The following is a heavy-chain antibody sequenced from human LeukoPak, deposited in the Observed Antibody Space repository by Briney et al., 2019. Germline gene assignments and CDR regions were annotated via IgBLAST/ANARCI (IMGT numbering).Heavy chain of an antibody. CDR2: MNPNSGNT. Sequence: ASVKVSCKASGYTFTSYDINWVRQAPGQGLEWMGWMNPNSGNTGYAQKFQGRVTITRNTSISTAYMELSSLRSEDTAVYYCARGGSFDPYYYYYMDVWGKGTTVTVSS. V-gene: IGHV1-8*03. CDR3: ARGGSFDPYYYYYMDV. CDR1: GYTFTSYD. J-gene: IGHJ6*03. D-gene: IGHD1-26*01.